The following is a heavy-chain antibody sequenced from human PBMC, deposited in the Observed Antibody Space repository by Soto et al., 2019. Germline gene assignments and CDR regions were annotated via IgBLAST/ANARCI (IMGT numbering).Heavy chain of an antibody. CDR1: GYTFTSYG. D-gene: IGHD2-8*01. CDR3: ARVRPRIVLMVYDPYYFDY. V-gene: IGHV1-18*04. J-gene: IGHJ4*02. Sequence: ASVKVSCKASGYTFTSYGISWVRRPPGQGLEWMGWISAYNDNTNYAQKLQGRVTMTTDTSTSTAYMELRSLRSDDTAVYYCARVRPRIVLMVYDPYYFDYWGQGTLVTVSS. CDR2: ISAYNDNT.